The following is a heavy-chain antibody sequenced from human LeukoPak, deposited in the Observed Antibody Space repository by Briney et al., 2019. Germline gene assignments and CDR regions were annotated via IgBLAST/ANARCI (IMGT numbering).Heavy chain of an antibody. V-gene: IGHV3-30*03. CDR1: GFTFSSYG. J-gene: IGHJ4*02. CDR3: YFDY. CDR2: ISYDGSNN. D-gene: IGHD2-8*02. Sequence: TGGSLRLSCAASGFTFSSYGMHWVRQAPGKGLEWVAVISYDGSNNYYADSVKGRFTISRDNSKNTLFLQMNSLRAEDTAAILDYFDYWGQGTLVTVSS.